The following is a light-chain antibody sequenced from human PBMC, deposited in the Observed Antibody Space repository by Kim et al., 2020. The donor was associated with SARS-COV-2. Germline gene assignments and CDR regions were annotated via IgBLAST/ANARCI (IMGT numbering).Light chain of an antibody. CDR1: QSINTS. Sequence: PSISHRVTVTCRASQSINTSLNWYQQKPGKAPQLLIYAASNLHIGVPSRFSGSGSGTEFSLTVSSLQSEDVATYFCQQTYSPLLTFGGGTKVDIK. V-gene: IGKV1-39*01. CDR3: QQTYSPLLT. CDR2: AAS. J-gene: IGKJ4*01.